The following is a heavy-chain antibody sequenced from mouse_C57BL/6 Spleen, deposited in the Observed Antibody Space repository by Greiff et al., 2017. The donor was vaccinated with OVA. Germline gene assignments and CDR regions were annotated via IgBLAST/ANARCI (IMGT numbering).Heavy chain of an antibody. CDR2: INPGSGGT. D-gene: IGHD2-4*01. CDR3: AVDYGDSDY. Sequence: QVQLQQSGAELVRPGTSVKVSCKASGYAFTNYLIEWVKQRPGQGLEWIGVINPGSGGTNYNEQFKGKATLTADKSSSTAYMQLSSLTSEDSAVYFCAVDYGDSDYWGQGTTLTVSS. J-gene: IGHJ2*01. CDR1: GYAFTNYL. V-gene: IGHV1-54*01.